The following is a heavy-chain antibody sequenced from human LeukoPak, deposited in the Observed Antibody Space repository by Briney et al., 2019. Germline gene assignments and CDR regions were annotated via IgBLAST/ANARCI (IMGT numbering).Heavy chain of an antibody. Sequence: GGSLRLSCAASGFIFSNFLMHWVRQAPGKGLVWVSRINVDGNSTSNADSVKGRFTISRDNAKNTLYLQMNSLRAEDTAVYYCVRDMYRETYYRFDYWGQGTLVTVSS. CDR3: VRDMYRETYYRFDY. CDR2: INVDGNST. J-gene: IGHJ4*02. D-gene: IGHD1-26*01. V-gene: IGHV3-74*01. CDR1: GFIFSNFL.